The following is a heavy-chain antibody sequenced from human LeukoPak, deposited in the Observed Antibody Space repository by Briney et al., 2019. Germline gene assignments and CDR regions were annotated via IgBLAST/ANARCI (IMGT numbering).Heavy chain of an antibody. CDR2: IYPGDSDT. J-gene: IGHJ4*02. CDR3: ARENYYGSGSYYTPRRYFDY. CDR1: GYSFTSYW. D-gene: IGHD3-10*01. V-gene: IGHV5-51*01. Sequence: GESLKISCKGSGYSFTSYWIGWVRQMPGKGLEWMGIIYPGDSDTRYSPSFQGQVTISADKSISTAYLQWSSLKASDTAMYYCARENYYGSGSYYTPRRYFDYRGQGTLVTVSS.